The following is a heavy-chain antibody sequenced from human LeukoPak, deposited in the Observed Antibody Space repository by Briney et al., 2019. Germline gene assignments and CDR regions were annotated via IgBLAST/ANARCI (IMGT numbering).Heavy chain of an antibody. CDR1: GYSFTSYW. CDR3: ARHRGTIFGMVMYNWFDP. D-gene: IGHD3-3*01. CDR2: IYPVDSDT. V-gene: IGHV5-51*01. Sequence: GESLKISCEASGYSFTSYWIGWVRRMPGKGLEWVALIYPVDSDTGYNPSFQGQVTISADKSINTVYLQWNSLKASDSAMYYCARHRGTIFGMVMYNWFDPWGQGTLVTVSS. J-gene: IGHJ5*02.